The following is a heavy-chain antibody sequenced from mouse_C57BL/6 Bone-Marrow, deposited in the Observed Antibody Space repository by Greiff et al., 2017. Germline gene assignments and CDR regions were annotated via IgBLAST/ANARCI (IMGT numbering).Heavy chain of an antibody. Sequence: VMLVESGPGLVAPSQSLSITCTVSGFSLTSYAISWVRQPPGKGLEWLGVIWTGGGTNYNSALKSRLSISKDNSKSQVFLKMNSLQTDDTARYYCARILRLPSYWYFDVWGTGTTVTVSS. V-gene: IGHV2-9-1*01. CDR2: IWTGGGT. D-gene: IGHD3-2*02. CDR3: ARILRLPSYWYFDV. CDR1: GFSLTSYA. J-gene: IGHJ1*03.